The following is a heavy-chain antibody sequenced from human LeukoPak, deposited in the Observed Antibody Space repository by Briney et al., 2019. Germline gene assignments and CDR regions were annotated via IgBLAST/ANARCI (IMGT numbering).Heavy chain of an antibody. CDR1: GGSFSGYY. V-gene: IGHV4-34*01. D-gene: IGHD6-19*01. CDR2: INHSGST. Sequence: PSETLSLTCAVYGGSFSGYYWSWIRQPPGKGLEWIGEINHSGSTNYNPSLKSRVTISVDTSKNQFSLKLSSVTAADTAVYYCARANPNSSGWHRNNWFDPWGQGTLVTVSS. CDR3: ARANPNSSGWHRNNWFDP. J-gene: IGHJ5*02.